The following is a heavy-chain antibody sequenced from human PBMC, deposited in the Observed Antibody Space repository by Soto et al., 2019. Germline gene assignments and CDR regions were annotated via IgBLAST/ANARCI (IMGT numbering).Heavy chain of an antibody. D-gene: IGHD3-22*01. V-gene: IGHV3-23*01. J-gene: IGHJ5*02. CDR3: ARDTWARRTYYYDTSDTS. CDR2: ISGGGLIT. Sequence: PGGSLRLSWGFTFSNYAMSWVRQAPGKGLEWVSSISGGGLITYYADSVRGRFTISRDNSRNTLYLQINSLRAEDTGDYYCARDTWARRTYYYDTSDTSWGQGTLVTVSS. CDR1: FTFSNYA.